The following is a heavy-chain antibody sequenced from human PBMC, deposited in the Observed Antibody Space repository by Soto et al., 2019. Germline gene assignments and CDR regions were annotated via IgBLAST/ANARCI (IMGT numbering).Heavy chain of an antibody. Sequence: SLTCTVSGGSISSGGYYWSWIRQHPGKGLEWIGYIYYSGSTYYNPSLKSRVTISVDTSKNQFSLKLSSVTAADTAVYYCARGVLRFLEWPPDAFDIWGQGTMVTV. CDR3: ARGVLRFLEWPPDAFDI. CDR2: IYYSGST. V-gene: IGHV4-31*03. J-gene: IGHJ3*02. CDR1: GGSISSGGYY. D-gene: IGHD3-3*01.